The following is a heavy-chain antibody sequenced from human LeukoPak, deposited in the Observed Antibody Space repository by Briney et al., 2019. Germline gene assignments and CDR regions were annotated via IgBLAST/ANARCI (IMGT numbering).Heavy chain of an antibody. Sequence: GGSLRLSCAASGFTFSSYAMSWVRQAPGKGLEWVSAVDGGGYSTYYADSVKGRFTISRDNSKNTLYLQMNSLRAEDTAVYYCAKDSYDSRGYYGCFDYWGQGTLVTVSS. CDR2: VDGGGYST. D-gene: IGHD3-22*01. CDR3: AKDSYDSRGYYGCFDY. CDR1: GFTFSSYA. V-gene: IGHV3-23*01. J-gene: IGHJ4*02.